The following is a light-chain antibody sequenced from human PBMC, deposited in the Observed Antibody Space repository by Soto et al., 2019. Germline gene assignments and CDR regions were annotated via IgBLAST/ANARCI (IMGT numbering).Light chain of an antibody. CDR1: QSVGSS. Sequence: EIVLTQSPGTLSLSPGERATLSCRASQSVGSSLAWYQRKPGQAPRLLIYATSSRATAIPDRFSGSGSGTDFTLTISRRGPEDFAVYYCQHYNNSPFTFGGGTKVEIK. CDR3: QHYNNSPFT. J-gene: IGKJ4*01. CDR2: ATS. V-gene: IGKV3-20*01.